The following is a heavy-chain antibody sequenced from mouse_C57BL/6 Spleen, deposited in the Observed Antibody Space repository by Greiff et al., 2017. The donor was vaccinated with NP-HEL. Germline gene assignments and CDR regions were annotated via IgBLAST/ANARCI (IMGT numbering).Heavy chain of an antibody. CDR2: IYPGSGST. CDR1: GYTFTSYW. Sequence: VQLQQPGAELVKPGASVKMSCKASGYTFTSYWITWVKQRPGQGLEWIGDIYPGSGSTNYNEKFKSKATLTLDTSSSTAYMQLSSLTSEDSAVYYCARGDIYYFDYWGQGTTLTVSS. J-gene: IGHJ2*01. V-gene: IGHV1-55*01. CDR3: ARGDIYYFDY.